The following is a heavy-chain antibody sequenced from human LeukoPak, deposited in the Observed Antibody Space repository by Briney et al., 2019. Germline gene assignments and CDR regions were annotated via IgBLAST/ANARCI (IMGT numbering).Heavy chain of an antibody. CDR2: VYYRGQT. Sequence: SETLSLTCAVTSASDAISSYYWNWIRQTPGKGLEWLGHVYYRGQTHYNPSLKSRVTILMDTSQSQISLSLNSVTAADTAVYYCATFRRGSTYGSFDYWGQGILVTVSS. V-gene: IGHV4-61*01. D-gene: IGHD5-18*01. CDR1: SASDAISSYY. CDR3: ATFRRGSTYGSFDY. J-gene: IGHJ4*02.